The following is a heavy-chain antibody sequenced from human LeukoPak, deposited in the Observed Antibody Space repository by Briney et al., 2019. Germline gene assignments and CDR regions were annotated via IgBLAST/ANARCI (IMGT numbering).Heavy chain of an antibody. CDR2: ISSSGSTI. CDR3: ARAWIRITMIAADY. D-gene: IGHD3-22*01. J-gene: IGHJ4*02. CDR1: GFTFSDYY. V-gene: IGHV3-11*04. Sequence: PGGSLRLSCAASGFTFSDYYMSWIRQAPGKGLEWVSYISSSGSTIYYADSVKGRFTISRDNAKNSLYLQMNSLRAEDTAVYYCARAWIRITMIAADYWGQGTLVTVSS.